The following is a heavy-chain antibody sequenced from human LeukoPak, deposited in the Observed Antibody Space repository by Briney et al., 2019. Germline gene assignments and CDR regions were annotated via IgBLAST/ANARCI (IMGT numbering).Heavy chain of an antibody. Sequence: EPGGSLRLSCAASGFTFSSYAMSWVRQAPGKGLEWVSAISGSGGSTYYADPVKGRFTISRDNSKNTLYLQMNSLRAEDTAVYYCAKEGIADLLLPFSSWGQGTLVTVSS. J-gene: IGHJ4*02. D-gene: IGHD6-13*01. CDR3: AKEGIADLLLPFSS. V-gene: IGHV3-23*01. CDR1: GFTFSSYA. CDR2: ISGSGGST.